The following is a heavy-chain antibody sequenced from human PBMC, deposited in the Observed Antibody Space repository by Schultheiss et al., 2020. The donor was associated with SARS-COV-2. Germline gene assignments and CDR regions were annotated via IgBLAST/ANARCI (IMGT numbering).Heavy chain of an antibody. D-gene: IGHD6-13*01. V-gene: IGHV3-23*01. J-gene: IGHJ4*02. CDR2: ISGSGGST. CDR1: GFTFSSYS. CDR3: AKSVGIAAAGIFDY. Sequence: GESLKISCAASGFTFSSYSMNWVRQAPGKGLEWVSAISGSGGSTYYADSVKGRFTISRDNSKNTLYLQMNSLRAEDTAVYYCAKSVGIAAAGIFDYWGQGALGTVSS.